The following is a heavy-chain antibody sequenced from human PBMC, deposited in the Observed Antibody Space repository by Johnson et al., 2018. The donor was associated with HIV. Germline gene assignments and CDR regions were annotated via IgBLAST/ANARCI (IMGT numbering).Heavy chain of an antibody. V-gene: IGHV3-30*04. CDR3: ARLPSGYSRDAFDI. CDR2: ISYDASNK. Sequence: QMLLVESGGGVVQPGRSLRLSCAASGFTFSSYAMHWVRQAPGKGLEWVAVISYDASNKYYADSVKGRFTISRDNSKNTLYLQMNSLRPEDTAVYYCARLPSGYSRDAFDIWGEGTMVTVS. J-gene: IGHJ3*02. CDR1: GFTFSSYA. D-gene: IGHD5-18*01.